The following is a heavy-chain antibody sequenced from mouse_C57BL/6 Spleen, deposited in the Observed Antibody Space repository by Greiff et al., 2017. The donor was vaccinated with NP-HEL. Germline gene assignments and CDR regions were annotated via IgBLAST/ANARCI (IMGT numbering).Heavy chain of an antibody. CDR2: IYPGSGNT. V-gene: IGHV1-76*01. CDR1: GYTFTDYY. J-gene: IGHJ4*01. D-gene: IGHD2-12*01. Sequence: VQLVESGAELVRPGASVKLSCKASGYTFTDYYINWVKQRPGQGLEWIARIYPGSGNTYYNEKFKGKATLTAEKSSSTAYMQLSSLTSEDSAVYFCARTTKEVYYAMDYWGQGTSVTVSS. CDR3: ARTTKEVYYAMDY.